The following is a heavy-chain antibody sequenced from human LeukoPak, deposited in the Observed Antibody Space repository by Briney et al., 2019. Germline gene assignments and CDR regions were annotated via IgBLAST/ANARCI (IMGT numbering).Heavy chain of an antibody. CDR3: AREYSSSWYGRKYFQH. CDR2: IKQDGSEK. V-gene: IGHV3-7*01. CDR1: GFTFSSYW. D-gene: IGHD6-13*01. Sequence: GGSLRLSCAASGFTFSSYWMSWVRQAPGKGLEWVANIKQDGSEKYYVDSVKGRFTISRDNAKNSLYLQMNSLRAEDTAEYYCAREYSSSWYGRKYFQHWGQGTLVTVSS. J-gene: IGHJ1*01.